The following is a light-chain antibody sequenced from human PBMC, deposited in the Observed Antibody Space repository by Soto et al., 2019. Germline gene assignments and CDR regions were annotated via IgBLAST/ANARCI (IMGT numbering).Light chain of an antibody. J-gene: IGKJ4*01. CDR3: QQYRTSLPT. Sequence: EIVLTQSPGTLSLSPGDRATLSCRASQPISISYLAWYQQKVGQAPRLLIYDVSSRPKGTPDRFSGSGSGTDFSLTISRLEPEDFAVYYCQQYRTSLPTFGGGTKVEI. CDR1: QPISISY. CDR2: DVS. V-gene: IGKV3-20*01.